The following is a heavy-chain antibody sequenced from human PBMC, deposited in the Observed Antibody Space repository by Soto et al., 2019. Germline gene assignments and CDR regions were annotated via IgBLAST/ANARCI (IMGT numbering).Heavy chain of an antibody. V-gene: IGHV1-18*01. CDR3: AGVITGVEAWFDP. CDR1: GYTFTNFG. Sequence: QVQLVQSGAEVKKPGASVKVSCRASGYTFTNFGVTWVRRAPGQGLEWMGWISAYTDTPNYAQKFQGRVTMTIDTSTSTAYMDLRSFTSDGTAVYYCAGVITGVEAWFDPWGQGTLVTVSS. J-gene: IGHJ5*02. D-gene: IGHD1-20*01. CDR2: ISAYTDTP.